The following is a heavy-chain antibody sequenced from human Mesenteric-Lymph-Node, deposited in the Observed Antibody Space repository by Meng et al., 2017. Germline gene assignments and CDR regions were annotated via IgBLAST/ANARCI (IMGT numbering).Heavy chain of an antibody. Sequence: QVQRGQSGSELKKPGASVKVSCKASGYTLTTTAMNWVRQAPGQGLEWMGWINTNTGNPTYAQGFTGRFVFSLDTSVNMAYLQITSLKAEDTAVYYCVRGDWFDPWGQGTLVAVSS. CDR1: GYTLTTTA. J-gene: IGHJ5*02. V-gene: IGHV7-4-1*04. CDR2: INTNTGNP. CDR3: VRGDWFDP.